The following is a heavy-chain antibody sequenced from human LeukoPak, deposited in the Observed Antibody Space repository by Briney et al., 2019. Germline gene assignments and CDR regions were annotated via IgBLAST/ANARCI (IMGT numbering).Heavy chain of an antibody. V-gene: IGHV3-48*03. CDR1: GFTFSSYE. Sequence: QPGGSLRLSCAATGFTFSSYEMNWVRQAPGKGLEWVSYISSTGRTIYYADSVKGRFSVSRDNAKNSLHLQMNSLRAEDTAVYYCARGVGGSSSWIIFQNWGQGTLVTVSS. CDR2: ISSTGRTI. J-gene: IGHJ1*01. CDR3: ARGVGGSSSWIIFQN. D-gene: IGHD2-2*01.